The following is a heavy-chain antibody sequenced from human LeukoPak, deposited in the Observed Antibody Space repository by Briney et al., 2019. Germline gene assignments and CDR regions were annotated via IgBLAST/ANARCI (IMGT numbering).Heavy chain of an antibody. CDR1: GGSISSSSYY. D-gene: IGHD6-13*01. Sequence: SETLSLACTVSGGSISSSSYYWGWIRQPPGKGLEWIGSIYYSGSTYYNPSLKSRVTISVDTSKNQFSLKLNSVTAADTAVYYCARDSSSWYHFDYWGQGTLVTVSS. CDR2: IYYSGST. CDR3: ARDSSSWYHFDY. V-gene: IGHV4-39*07. J-gene: IGHJ4*02.